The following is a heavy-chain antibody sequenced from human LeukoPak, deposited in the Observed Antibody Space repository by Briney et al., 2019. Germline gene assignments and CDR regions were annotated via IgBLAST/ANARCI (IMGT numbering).Heavy chain of an antibody. CDR1: GGSISSGGYY. CDR3: ARLTNWRHYYFDY. J-gene: IGHJ4*02. Sequence: SETLSLTCTVSGGSISSGGYYWSWIRQHPGKGLEWIGYIYYSGSTYYNPSLKSRVTISVDTSKNQFSLKLSSVTAADTAVYYCARLTNWRHYYFDYWGQGTLVTVSS. V-gene: IGHV4-31*03. D-gene: IGHD2-2*01. CDR2: IYYSGST.